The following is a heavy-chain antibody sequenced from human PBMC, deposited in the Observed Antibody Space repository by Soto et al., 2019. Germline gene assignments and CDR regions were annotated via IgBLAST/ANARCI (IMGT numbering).Heavy chain of an antibody. V-gene: IGHV1-2*02. CDR1: GYTFTGYQ. D-gene: IGHD1-26*01. Sequence: PAASVKVSCKASGYTFTGYQIQWVRQAPGQGLEWMGWINPNTGSTDYVQKFEGRVTMTRNTSISTTYMELRRLTSDDTAIYYCARDLPIVGTTTWDYWGQGTLVTVSS. CDR2: INPNTGST. CDR3: ARDLPIVGTTTWDY. J-gene: IGHJ4*02.